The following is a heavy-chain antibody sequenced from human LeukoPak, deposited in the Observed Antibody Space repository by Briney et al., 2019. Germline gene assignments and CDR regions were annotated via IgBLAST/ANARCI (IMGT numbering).Heavy chain of an antibody. CDR2: INNDGRTT. D-gene: IGHD4-11*01. CDR3: ARVKTGYSNHYYYYGMGV. J-gene: IGHJ6*02. Sequence: GGSLRLSCAASGFTLSSYWMHWVRQAPGKGLVWVSRINNDGRTTTYADSVKGRFTISRDNAKNTLYLQMNILRTEDTAVYYCARVKTGYSNHYYYYGMGVWGQGTTVTVSS. CDR1: GFTLSSYW. V-gene: IGHV3-74*03.